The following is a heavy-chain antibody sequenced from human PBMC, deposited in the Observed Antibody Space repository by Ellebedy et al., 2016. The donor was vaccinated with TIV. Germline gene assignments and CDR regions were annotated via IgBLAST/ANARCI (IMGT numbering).Heavy chain of an antibody. CDR3: ARLMVRGVNWFNP. D-gene: IGHD3-10*01. CDR2: IYSGGST. Sequence: GGSLRLSXAASGFTFSSYSMNWVRQAPGKGLEWVSVIYSGGSTYYADSVKGRFTISRDNSKNTLYLQMNSLRAEDTAVYYCARLMVRGVNWFNPWGQGTLVTVSS. J-gene: IGHJ5*02. CDR1: GFTFSSYS. V-gene: IGHV3-53*01.